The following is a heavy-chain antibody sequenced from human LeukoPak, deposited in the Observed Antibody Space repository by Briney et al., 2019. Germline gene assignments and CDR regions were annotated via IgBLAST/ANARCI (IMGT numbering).Heavy chain of an antibody. D-gene: IGHD3-10*01. V-gene: IGHV3-74*01. CDR1: GFTFSTYW. CDR3: AKAGDGPGSYYKGRGFDP. J-gene: IGHJ5*02. Sequence: GGSLRLSCTASGFTFSTYWMHWVRQAPGKGLVWVSRINSDGSSTSYADSVKGRFTISRDNAKNTLYLQMNSLRAEDTAVYYCAKAGDGPGSYYKGRGFDPWGQGTLVTVSS. CDR2: INSDGSST.